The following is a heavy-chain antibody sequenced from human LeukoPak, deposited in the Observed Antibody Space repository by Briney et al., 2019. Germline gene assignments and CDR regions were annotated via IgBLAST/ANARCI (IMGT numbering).Heavy chain of an antibody. Sequence: PSETLSLTCTVSGGSINNNYWSWIRQPPGKALEWIGYVYSNGNTNYNPSLKSRVTMSIEPSKNQFSLKVPSVTAADTAVYYCASGTFDGPLYGTYWYFHVWGRGTLVTVSS. CDR3: ASGTFDGPLYGTYWYFHV. CDR1: GGSINNNY. D-gene: IGHD1-14*01. J-gene: IGHJ2*01. CDR2: VYSNGNT. V-gene: IGHV4-59*01.